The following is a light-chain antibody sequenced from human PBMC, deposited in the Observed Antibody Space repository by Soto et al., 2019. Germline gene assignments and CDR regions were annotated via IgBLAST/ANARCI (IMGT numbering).Light chain of an antibody. CDR3: SSYTSTSTV. Sequence: QSVLTQPASVSGSPGQSITISCTGISSDGDDYKDVSWYQQHPGKAPKLMIYEVTYRPSGVSNRSSGSKSGNTASLTISGLQAEDEADYYCSSYTSTSTVFGTGTKVTVL. CDR2: EVT. CDR1: SSDGDDYKD. J-gene: IGLJ1*01. V-gene: IGLV2-14*01.